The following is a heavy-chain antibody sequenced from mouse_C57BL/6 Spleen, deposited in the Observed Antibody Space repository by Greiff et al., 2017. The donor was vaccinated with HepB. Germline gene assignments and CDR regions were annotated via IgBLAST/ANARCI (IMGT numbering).Heavy chain of an antibody. CDR1: GYTFTDYN. CDR3: HIQRGRVDY. CDR2: INPNNGGT. J-gene: IGHJ2*01. Sequence: EVQLVESGPELVKPGASVKIPCKASGYTFTDYNMDWVKQSHGKSLEWIGDINPNNGGTIYNQKFKGKATLTVDKSSSTANMERRSLTSEDTAVDYCHIQRGRVDYWGQGTTLTVSS. D-gene: IGHD3-1*01. V-gene: IGHV1-18*01.